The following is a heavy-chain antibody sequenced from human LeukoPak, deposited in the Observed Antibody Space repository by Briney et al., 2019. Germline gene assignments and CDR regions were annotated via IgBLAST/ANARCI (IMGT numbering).Heavy chain of an antibody. J-gene: IGHJ4*02. CDR2: ISYDGSNK. CDR3: ARRTTVTLIDY. V-gene: IGHV3-30*03. D-gene: IGHD4-17*01. CDR1: GFTFSSYG. Sequence: GGSLRLSCAASGFTFSSYGMHWVRQAPGKGLEWVAVISYDGSNKYYTDSVKGRFTISRDNSKNTLYLQMNSLRAEDTAVYYCARRTTVTLIDYWGQGTLATVSS.